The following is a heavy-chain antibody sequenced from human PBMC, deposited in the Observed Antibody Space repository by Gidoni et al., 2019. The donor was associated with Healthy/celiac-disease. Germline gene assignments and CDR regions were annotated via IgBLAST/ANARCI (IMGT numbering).Heavy chain of an antibody. CDR2: ISGSGGGI. Sequence: EVQLLESGGGLVQPGGSLRLSCAASGFTFRSFAMRWVHQAPGKGLEWVSAISGSGGGIYYADSVKGRFTISRDNSKNTLYLQMNSLRAEDAALYYCALGVVVVPAAYYDYWGQGTLVTVSS. J-gene: IGHJ4*02. CDR3: ALGVVVVPAAYYDY. D-gene: IGHD2-2*01. V-gene: IGHV3-23*01. CDR1: GFTFRSFA.